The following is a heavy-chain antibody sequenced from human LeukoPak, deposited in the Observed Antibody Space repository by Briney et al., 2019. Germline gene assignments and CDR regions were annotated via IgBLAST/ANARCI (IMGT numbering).Heavy chain of an antibody. D-gene: IGHD5-12*01. CDR1: GFTFSSYG. CDR3: AKDSKWLRLSGLFDY. V-gene: IGHV3-30*18. Sequence: GGSLRLSCAASGFTFSSYGMHWVRQAPGKGLEWVAVISYDGSNKYYADSVKGRFTISRDNSKNTLYLQMNSLRAEDTAVYYCAKDSKWLRLSGLFDYRGQGTLVTVSS. CDR2: ISYDGSNK. J-gene: IGHJ4*02.